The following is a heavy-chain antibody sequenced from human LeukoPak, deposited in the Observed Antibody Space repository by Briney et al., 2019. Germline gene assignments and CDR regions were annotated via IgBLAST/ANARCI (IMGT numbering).Heavy chain of an antibody. J-gene: IGHJ5*02. D-gene: IGHD1-1*01. CDR3: ECPPGAFNSDP. CDR2: ISSAGSYI. V-gene: IGHV3-21*06. CDR1: GFTFSRYS. Sequence: GGSLRLSCAASGFTFSRYSMNWVRQAPGKGLEWVSSISSAGSYIHYADSVKGRFTISRDNTKNSLYLQMDSLAAEHTAIYYCECPPGAFNSDPWGQGTLVIVSS.